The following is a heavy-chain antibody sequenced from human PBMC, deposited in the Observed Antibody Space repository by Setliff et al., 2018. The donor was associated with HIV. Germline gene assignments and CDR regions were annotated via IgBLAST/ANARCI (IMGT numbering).Heavy chain of an antibody. CDR2: IYTSGST. CDR3: ARRAVQDGTVTSSNWFDP. CDR1: GGSISSYY. D-gene: IGHD1-7*01. J-gene: IGHJ5*02. Sequence: SETLSLTCTVSGGSISSYYWSWIRQPPGKGLEWIGYIYTSGSTNYNPSLKSRVTTSVDTPKNQFSLRLTSVTAADTAVYYCARRAVQDGTVTSSNWFDPWGQGTLVTVSS. V-gene: IGHV4-4*08.